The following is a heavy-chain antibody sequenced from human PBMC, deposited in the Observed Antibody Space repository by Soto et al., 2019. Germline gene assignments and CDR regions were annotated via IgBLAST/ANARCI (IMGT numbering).Heavy chain of an antibody. CDR2: IWYDGSNK. Sequence: QVQLVESGGGVVQPGRSLRLSCAASGFTFSSYGMHWVRQAPGKGLEWVAVIWYDGSNKYYADSVKGRFTISRDNSKNTLYLQMNSPRAEDTAVYYCARGRTAMVTGRSAFDYWGQGTLVTVSS. D-gene: IGHD5-18*01. CDR3: ARGRTAMVTGRSAFDY. J-gene: IGHJ4*02. CDR1: GFTFSSYG. V-gene: IGHV3-33*01.